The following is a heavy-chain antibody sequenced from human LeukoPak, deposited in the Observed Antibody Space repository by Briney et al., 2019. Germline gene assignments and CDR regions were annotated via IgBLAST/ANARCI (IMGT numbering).Heavy chain of an antibody. J-gene: IGHJ4*02. CDR3: AKAYGSGSYAQNDY. D-gene: IGHD3-10*01. CDR1: GFTFSSYW. CDR2: INSDGSST. Sequence: QPGGSLRLSCAASGFTFSSYWMHWVRQAPGKGLVWVSRINSDGSSTSYADSVKGRFTISRDNAKNTLYLQMNSLRAEDTAEYYCAKAYGSGSYAQNDYWGQGTLVTVSS. V-gene: IGHV3-74*01.